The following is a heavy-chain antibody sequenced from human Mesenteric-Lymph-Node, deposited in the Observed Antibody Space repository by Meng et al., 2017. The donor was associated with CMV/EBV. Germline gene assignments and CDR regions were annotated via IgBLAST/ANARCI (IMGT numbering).Heavy chain of an antibody. CDR3: ARDSGARRGMDV. Sequence: GESLKISCAASGFTFSSYAMHWVRQAPGKGLEWVGVTSYDETYKYYADSVKGRFTISRDNSKSTLYLQMNSLTAEDTAVFYCARDSGARRGMDVWGQGTTVTVSS. J-gene: IGHJ6*02. CDR2: TSYDETYK. CDR1: GFTFSSYA. V-gene: IGHV3-30*04.